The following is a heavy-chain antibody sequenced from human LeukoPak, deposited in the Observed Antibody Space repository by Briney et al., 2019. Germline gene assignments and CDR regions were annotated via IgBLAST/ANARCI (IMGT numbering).Heavy chain of an antibody. CDR1: GYTFTSYG. D-gene: IGHD3-22*01. CDR3: ARLPYYYDSSGTEY. Sequence: ASVKVSCKASGYTFTSYGISWVRQAPGQGLEWMGWISAYNGNTNYAQKLQGRVTMTTDTSTSTAYMELRSLRSDDTAVYYCARLPYYYDSSGTEYWGQGTLVSVSS. V-gene: IGHV1-18*01. CDR2: ISAYNGNT. J-gene: IGHJ4*02.